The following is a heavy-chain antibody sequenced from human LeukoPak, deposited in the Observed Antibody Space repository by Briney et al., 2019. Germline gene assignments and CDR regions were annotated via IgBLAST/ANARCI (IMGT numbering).Heavy chain of an antibody. V-gene: IGHV3-64D*06. CDR1: GFTFNRYT. CDR3: VKDSFYDSTGYKSTPDY. Sequence: GGSLRLSCSASGFTFNRYTMHWVRQAPGKGLEYVSAIKSDGTNTYYAESVKGRFAISRDNSKNTLYLQMSSLRVEDTAVYYCVKDSFYDSTGYKSTPDYWGQGTLVTVSS. D-gene: IGHD3-22*01. J-gene: IGHJ4*02. CDR2: IKSDGTNT.